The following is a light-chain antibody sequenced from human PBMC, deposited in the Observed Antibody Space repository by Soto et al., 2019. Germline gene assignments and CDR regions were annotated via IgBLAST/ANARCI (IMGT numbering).Light chain of an antibody. Sequence: IVLTQSPRTLSLSQGARATGPCIASQSVSNNYLSWYQQKPGQAPRLLIYGASNRATGIPDRFSGSGSGTDFTLTISRLEPEDFAVYYCQQYGSSGTFGQGTKVDIK. CDR3: QQYGSSGT. CDR1: QSVSNNY. V-gene: IGKV3-20*01. CDR2: GAS. J-gene: IGKJ1*01.